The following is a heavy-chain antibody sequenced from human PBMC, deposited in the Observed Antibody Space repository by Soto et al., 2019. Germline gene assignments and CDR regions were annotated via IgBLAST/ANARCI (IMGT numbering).Heavy chain of an antibody. Sequence: SETLSLTCAVYGGSFSGYYWSWIRQPPGKGLEWIGEINHSGSTNYNPSLKSRVTISVDTSKNQFSLKLSSVTAADTAVYYCARGAIAAAGTLPYWGQGNLVTVSA. CDR2: INHSGST. V-gene: IGHV4-34*01. CDR1: GGSFSGYY. CDR3: ARGAIAAAGTLPY. D-gene: IGHD6-13*01. J-gene: IGHJ4*02.